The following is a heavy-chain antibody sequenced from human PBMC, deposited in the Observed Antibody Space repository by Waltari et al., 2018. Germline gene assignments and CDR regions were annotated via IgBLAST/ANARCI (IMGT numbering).Heavy chain of an antibody. J-gene: IGHJ4*02. V-gene: IGHV4-30-2*01. CDR2: ISHSGKT. CDR3: ASGYCSGFSCYPGPPVDY. D-gene: IGHD2-15*01. Sequence: QLQLQESGSGLVKPSQTLSLTCGVSGGSISSVGYSWTWVRQPPGKGLEWIGYISHSGKTYYNPSLKSRVTMSVDTSKNQFSLTLRSVTATDTAVYYCASGYCSGFSCYPGPPVDYWGQGTLVTVSS. CDR1: GGSISSVGYS.